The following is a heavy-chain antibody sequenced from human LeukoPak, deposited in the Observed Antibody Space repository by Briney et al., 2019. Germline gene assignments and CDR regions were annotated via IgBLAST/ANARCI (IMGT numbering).Heavy chain of an antibody. D-gene: IGHD3-10*01. V-gene: IGHV1-2*02. CDR2: ITPNNGVS. J-gene: IGHJ3*02. CDR1: GYTFTGYY. CDR3: ATAGSSRAAFDI. Sequence: GASMKVSCKASGYTFTGYYLHWVRQAPGQGPEWVGWITPNNGVSNYAQKFQGRVTMSRDTSITTAYMELSRLRSDDTAVYYCATAGSSRAAFDIWGQGTMVTVSS.